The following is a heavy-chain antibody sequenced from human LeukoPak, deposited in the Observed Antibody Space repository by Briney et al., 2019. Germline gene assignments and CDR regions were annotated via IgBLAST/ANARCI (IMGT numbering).Heavy chain of an antibody. CDR2: ISPNSGDT. Sequence: AAVKVSCKASGYTFTSYYMHWVRQAPGQGLEWLGWISPNSGDTKYAQEFQGRVTMTRDTSRRTAYMELKRLRSDDTAVYYCARGIVITPAAVPPYFVFWGQGSLVTVSS. CDR1: GYTFTSYY. J-gene: IGHJ4*02. CDR3: ARGIVITPAAVPPYFVF. V-gene: IGHV1-2*02. D-gene: IGHD2-2*01.